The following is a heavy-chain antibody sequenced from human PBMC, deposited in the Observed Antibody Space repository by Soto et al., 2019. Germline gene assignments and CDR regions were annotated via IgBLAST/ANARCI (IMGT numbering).Heavy chain of an antibody. CDR1: GFNDSSNY. Sequence: GGSLRLSCAASGFNDSSNYMSWVLQAPGKGLEWVPVIYSGGSTYYADALKGRFTISRDNSKNTLYLQMNSLRAEDTAVYYCARFATGTTSTGMDVWGQGTTVTVSS. D-gene: IGHD1-7*01. J-gene: IGHJ6*02. CDR3: ARFATGTTSTGMDV. V-gene: IGHV3-53*01. CDR2: IYSGGST.